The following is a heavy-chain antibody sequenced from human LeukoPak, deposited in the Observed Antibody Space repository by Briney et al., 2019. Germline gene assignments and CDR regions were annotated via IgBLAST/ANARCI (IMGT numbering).Heavy chain of an antibody. D-gene: IGHD5-24*01. CDR2: IKQDESEI. CDR1: AFTFSAYW. V-gene: IGHV3-7*05. Sequence: PGGSLRLSCAASAFTFSAYWMTWVRQAPGKGLEWVATIKQDESEIYYANSVRGPLTNSKDNAKNSMYLQRNSLRAEDTAAYYCVRDGYNWGMGECWGQGPLVTVSS. CDR3: VRDGYNWGMGEC. J-gene: IGHJ1*01.